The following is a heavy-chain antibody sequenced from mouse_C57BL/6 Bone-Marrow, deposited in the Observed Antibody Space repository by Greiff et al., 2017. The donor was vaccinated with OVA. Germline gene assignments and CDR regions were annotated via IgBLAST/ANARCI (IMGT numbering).Heavy chain of an antibody. D-gene: IGHD2-3*01. CDR1: GYTFTSYG. Sequence: QVQLKQSGAELARPGASVKLSCKASGYTFTSYGISWVKQRTGQGLEWIGEIYPRSGNTYYNEKFKGKATLTADKSSSTAYMELRSLTSEDSAVYFCATPYDGYYVSYFDYWGQGTTLTVSS. CDR3: ATPYDGYYVSYFDY. CDR2: IYPRSGNT. V-gene: IGHV1-81*01. J-gene: IGHJ2*01.